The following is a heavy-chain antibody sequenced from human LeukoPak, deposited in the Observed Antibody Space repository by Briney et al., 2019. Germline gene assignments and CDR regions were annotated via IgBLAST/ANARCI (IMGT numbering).Heavy chain of an antibody. D-gene: IGHD2-8*02. J-gene: IGHJ4*02. CDR3: AREGYCTGGVCLNRQFDY. CDR2: INHSGST. Sequence: SETLSLTCAVYGGYFSGYYWSWIRQPPGKGLEWIGEINHSGSTNYNPSLKSRVTISVDTSKNQFSLKLSSVTAADTAVYYCAREGYCTGGVCLNRQFDYWGQGTLVTVSS. V-gene: IGHV4-34*01. CDR1: GGYFSGYY.